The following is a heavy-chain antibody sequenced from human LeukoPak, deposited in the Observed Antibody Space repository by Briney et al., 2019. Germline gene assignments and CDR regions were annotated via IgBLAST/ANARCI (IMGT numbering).Heavy chain of an antibody. CDR2: MWDDGSNK. Sequence: PGRSLRLSCAASGFTFSSYGMHWVRQAPGKGLEWGAVMWDDGSNKYYADSVKGRFTISRDNSKNTLYLQMHSLRAEDTAVYYCARDEVTTPRDWGQGTLVTVSS. CDR3: ARDEVTTPRD. D-gene: IGHD4-17*01. CDR1: GFTFSSYG. J-gene: IGHJ4*02. V-gene: IGHV3-33*01.